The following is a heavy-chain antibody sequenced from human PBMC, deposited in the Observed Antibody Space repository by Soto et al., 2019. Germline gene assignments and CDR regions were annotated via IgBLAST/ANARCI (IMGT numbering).Heavy chain of an antibody. Sequence: LSLSCAASGFTFRSYAMNWVRQAPGKVLEWGALISYDGSNKYYADSVKGRFTISRDGSKNALFLQMDSMGAEDTVVYYCGRCTSSSCHLGSDYWGQGTLVTVSS. V-gene: IGHV3-30-3*01. D-gene: IGHD2-2*01. CDR2: ISYDGSNK. CDR1: GFTFRSYA. CDR3: GRCTSSSCHLGSDY. J-gene: IGHJ4*02.